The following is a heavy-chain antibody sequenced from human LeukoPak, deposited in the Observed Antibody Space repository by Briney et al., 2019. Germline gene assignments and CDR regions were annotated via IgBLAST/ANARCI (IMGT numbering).Heavy chain of an antibody. J-gene: IGHJ5*02. Sequence: ASVKVSCKASGYTFTGYYMHWVRQAPGQGLEWMGWINPNSGGTNYAQKFQGWVTMTRDTSISTAYMELSSLRSEDTAVYYCARTYSSSRGPFDPWGQGTLVTVPS. CDR2: INPNSGGT. D-gene: IGHD6-13*01. V-gene: IGHV1-2*04. CDR1: GYTFTGYY. CDR3: ARTYSSSRGPFDP.